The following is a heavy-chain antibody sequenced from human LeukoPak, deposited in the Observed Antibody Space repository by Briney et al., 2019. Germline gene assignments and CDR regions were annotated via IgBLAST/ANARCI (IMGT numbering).Heavy chain of an antibody. CDR1: GDSITGYY. V-gene: IGHV4-59*08. CDR2: IRYSGST. CDR3: ARHKNSGTYPLDF. J-gene: IGHJ4*02. D-gene: IGHD1-7*01. Sequence: SETLSLTCTVSGDSITGYYWSWIRQPPGRELEYIGFIRYSGSTKYNPSLQSRVTMSVDTSKNQFSPKLTSVTAADTAVYYCARHKNSGTYPLDFWGQGTLVTVSS.